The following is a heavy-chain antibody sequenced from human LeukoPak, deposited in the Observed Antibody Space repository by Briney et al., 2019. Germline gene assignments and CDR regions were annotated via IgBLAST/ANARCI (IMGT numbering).Heavy chain of an antibody. CDR2: MNPNSGNT. Sequence: ASVKVSCKASGYTFTSYYIHWVRQAPGQGLEWMGWMNPNSGNTGYAQKFQGRVTMTRNTSISTAYMELSSLRSEDTAVYYCARAGDYYDSSGYARWDQGTLVTVSS. J-gene: IGHJ4*02. D-gene: IGHD3-22*01. V-gene: IGHV1-8*02. CDR3: ARAGDYYDSSGYAR. CDR1: GYTFTSYY.